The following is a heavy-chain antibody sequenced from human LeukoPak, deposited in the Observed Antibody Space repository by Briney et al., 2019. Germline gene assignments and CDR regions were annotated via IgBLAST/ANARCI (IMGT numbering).Heavy chain of an antibody. Sequence: GGSLRLSCAASGFTFNTYAMSWVRQAPGKGLEWVSYISSSGSTIYYADSVKGRFTISRDNAKNSLYLQMNSLRAEDTAVYYCARRYCSGGSCYSYWYFDLRGRGTLVTVSS. V-gene: IGHV3-11*01. CDR3: ARRYCSGGSCYSYWYFDL. CDR1: GFTFNTYA. D-gene: IGHD2-15*01. J-gene: IGHJ2*01. CDR2: ISSSGSTI.